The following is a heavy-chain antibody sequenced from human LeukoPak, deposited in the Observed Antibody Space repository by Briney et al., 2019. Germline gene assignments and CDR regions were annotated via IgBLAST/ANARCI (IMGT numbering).Heavy chain of an antibody. D-gene: IGHD5-18*01. V-gene: IGHV3-7*01. J-gene: IGHJ6*02. CDR3: ARDVSRGYLRPLDV. CDR2: IKEDGSAK. CDR1: GFTFSSYW. Sequence: GGSLRLSCAASGFTFSSYWMSWVRQAPGKGLEWVANIKEDGSAKYYVDSVRGRFTISRDISKNTLNLQMNSLRVEDTAVYYCARDVSRGYLRPLDVWGQGTTVTVSS.